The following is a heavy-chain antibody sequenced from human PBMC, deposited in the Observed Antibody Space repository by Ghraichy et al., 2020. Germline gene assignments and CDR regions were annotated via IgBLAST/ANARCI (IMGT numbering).Heavy chain of an antibody. D-gene: IGHD2-15*01. J-gene: IGHJ5*02. Sequence: ESLNISCTVSGGSISSYYWSWIRQPPGKGLEWIGYIYYSGITNYKSSLKSRVTISVDTSKNQFSLKLSSVTAADTAIYYCAREGYCSGGSCYRLGRFDPWGQGTLVTVSS. CDR2: IYYSGIT. CDR1: GGSISSYY. CDR3: AREGYCSGGSCYRLGRFDP. V-gene: IGHV4-59*01.